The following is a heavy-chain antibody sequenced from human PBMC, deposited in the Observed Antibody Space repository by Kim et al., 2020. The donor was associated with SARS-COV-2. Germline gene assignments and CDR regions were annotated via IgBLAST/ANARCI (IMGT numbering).Heavy chain of an antibody. J-gene: IGHJ5*02. V-gene: IGHV3-9*01. D-gene: IGHD3-9*01. Sequence: GGSLRLSCAASGFTFGDYAMHWVRQAPGKGLEWVSGISWNSGSIDYADSVKGRFTISRDNAKNSLYLQMNSLRTEDTALYYCAKAGGWSILTGYYTSNWFDPWGQGTLVTVSS. CDR2: ISWNSGSI. CDR1: GFTFGDYA. CDR3: AKAGGWSILTGYYTSNWFDP.